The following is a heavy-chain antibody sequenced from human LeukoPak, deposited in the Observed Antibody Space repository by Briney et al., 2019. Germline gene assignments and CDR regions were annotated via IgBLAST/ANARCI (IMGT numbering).Heavy chain of an antibody. D-gene: IGHD5-18*01. CDR1: GFTFSSYE. V-gene: IGHV3-48*03. J-gene: IGHJ4*02. CDR3: ARDLSSYGYGVFDY. Sequence: GGSLRLSCAASGFTFSSYEMIWVRQAAGKGLEWVSYISSSGSTIYYADSVKGRFTISRDNAKNSLYLQMNSLRAEDTAVYYCARDLSSYGYGVFDYWGQGTLVTVSS. CDR2: ISSSGSTI.